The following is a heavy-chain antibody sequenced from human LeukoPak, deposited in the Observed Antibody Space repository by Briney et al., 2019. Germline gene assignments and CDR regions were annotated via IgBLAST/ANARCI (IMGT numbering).Heavy chain of an antibody. J-gene: IGHJ4*02. D-gene: IGHD4-17*01. CDR3: ARGSSTLTRHLDY. Sequence: GASLRLSCAASGFTFSDYSMTWVRQAPGKGLQFVSIISASGGPGTYNIDAVRGRFTISRDNSKNTLYLQMNSLGAEDTARYYCARGSSTLTRHLDYWGQGTPVTVSS. CDR2: ISASGGPGT. CDR1: GFTFSDYS. V-gene: IGHV3-23*01.